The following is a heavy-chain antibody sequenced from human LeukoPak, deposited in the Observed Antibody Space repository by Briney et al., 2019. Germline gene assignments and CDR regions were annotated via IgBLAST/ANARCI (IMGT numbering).Heavy chain of an antibody. D-gene: IGHD3-3*01. J-gene: IGHJ4*02. CDR2: INWNGGST. CDR1: GFTFDGYG. CDR3: ARSSFWSGYYASFDY. V-gene: IGHV3-20*04. Sequence: GGSLRLSCAASGFTFDGYGMSWVRQAPGKGLEWVSGINWNGGSTGYADSVKGRFTISRDNAKNSLYLQMNSLRAEDTALYYCARSSFWSGYYASFDYWGQGTLVTVSS.